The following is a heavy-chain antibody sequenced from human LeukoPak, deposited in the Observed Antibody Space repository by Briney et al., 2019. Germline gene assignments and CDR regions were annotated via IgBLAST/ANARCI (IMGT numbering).Heavy chain of an antibody. V-gene: IGHV3-48*01. Sequence: PGGSLRLSCAASGFTFSNNGMNWVRQPPGKGLEWVSNIGTSSTTIYYADSVKGRFTISRDNAKNSLYLQMNSLRADDTAVYYCARFAAGGSYYYYMDVWGKGTTVTVSS. CDR2: IGTSSTTI. J-gene: IGHJ6*03. CDR3: ARFAAGGSYYYYMDV. D-gene: IGHD6-25*01. CDR1: GFTFSNNG.